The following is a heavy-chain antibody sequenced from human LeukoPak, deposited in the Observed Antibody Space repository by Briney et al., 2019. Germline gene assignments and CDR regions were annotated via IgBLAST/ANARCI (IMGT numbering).Heavy chain of an antibody. CDR2: IKQDGSEK. V-gene: IGHV3-7*05. J-gene: IGHJ4*02. D-gene: IGHD5-12*01. CDR1: GFTFSSYW. Sequence: GGSLRLSCAASGFTFSSYWMSCVRQAPGKGLEWVANIKQDGSEKYYVDSVKGRFTISRDNAKNSLYLQMNSLRAEDTAVYYCATQGYSGYGYYFDYWGQGTLVTVSS. CDR3: ATQGYSGYGYYFDY.